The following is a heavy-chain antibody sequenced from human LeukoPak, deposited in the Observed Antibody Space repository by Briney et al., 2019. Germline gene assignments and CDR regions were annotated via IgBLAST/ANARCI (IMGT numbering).Heavy chain of an antibody. Sequence: SETLSLTCTVSGGSISSGSYYWSWIRQPAGKGLEWIGRMYISGSTNYNPSLSGSTNYNPSLKSRVTISVDMSREQFSLKLSSVTAADTAVYYCARGADYGDYEMDYWGQGTLVTVSP. D-gene: IGHD4-17*01. CDR1: GGSISSGSYY. CDR2: MYISGSTNYNPSLSGST. CDR3: ARGADYGDYEMDY. J-gene: IGHJ4*02. V-gene: IGHV4-61*02.